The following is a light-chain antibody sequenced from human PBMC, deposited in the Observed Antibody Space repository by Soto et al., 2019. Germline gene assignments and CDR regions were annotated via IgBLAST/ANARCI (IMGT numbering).Light chain of an antibody. CDR1: QIVRSTY. CDR2: DAS. V-gene: IGKV3-20*01. CDR3: QHYGNSLWT. J-gene: IGKJ1*01. Sequence: VLTQSPGTLSLSPGESATLSCRASQIVRSTYLAWYQQKPGQAPRLLIYDASSRATDIPDRFSGSGSGTEFTLTISGLEPADFAVYYCQHYGNSLWTFGQGTRVIFK.